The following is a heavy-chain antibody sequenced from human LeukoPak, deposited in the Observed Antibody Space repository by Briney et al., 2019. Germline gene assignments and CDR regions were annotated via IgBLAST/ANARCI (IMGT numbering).Heavy chain of an antibody. CDR3: AKDMVYSIHAFDI. D-gene: IGHD6-13*01. Sequence: GGSLRLSCAASGFTFSSYAMHWVRQAPGKGLEWVAFIRYDGTNKYYADSVKGRFTISRDNSKNTLYLQMNSLRAEDAAVYYCAKDMVYSIHAFDIWGQGTMVTVSS. J-gene: IGHJ3*02. CDR2: IRYDGTNK. CDR1: GFTFSSYA. V-gene: IGHV3-30*02.